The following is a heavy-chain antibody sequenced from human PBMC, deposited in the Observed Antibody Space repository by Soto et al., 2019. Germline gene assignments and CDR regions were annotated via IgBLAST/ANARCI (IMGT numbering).Heavy chain of an antibody. CDR2: IYYSGST. CDR1: GGSVSSGSYY. J-gene: IGHJ4*02. Sequence: SETLSLTCTVSGGSVSSGSYYWSWIRQPPGKGLEWIGYIYYSGSTNYNPSLKSRVTISVDTSKNQFSLKLSSVTAADTAVYYCARQYYDSSGYYWYFDYWGQVTLVTVSS. CDR3: ARQYYDSSGYYWYFDY. V-gene: IGHV4-61*01. D-gene: IGHD3-22*01.